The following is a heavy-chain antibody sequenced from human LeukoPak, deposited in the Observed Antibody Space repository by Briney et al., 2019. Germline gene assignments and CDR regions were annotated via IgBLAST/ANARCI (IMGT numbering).Heavy chain of an antibody. Sequence: SETLSLTCTVSGGSISNYYWSWIRQPPGKGLEWIGEINHSGSTNYNPSLKSRVTISVDTSKNQFSLKLSSVTAADTAVYYCARRYYDSSGYPHFDYWGQGTLVTVSS. CDR2: INHSGST. J-gene: IGHJ4*02. CDR3: ARRYYDSSGYPHFDY. V-gene: IGHV4-34*01. CDR1: GGSISNYY. D-gene: IGHD3-22*01.